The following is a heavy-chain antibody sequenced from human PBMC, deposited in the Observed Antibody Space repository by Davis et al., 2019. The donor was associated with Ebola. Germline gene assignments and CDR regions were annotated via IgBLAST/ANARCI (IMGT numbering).Heavy chain of an antibody. CDR3: ARGMYSSSTGGMDV. CDR1: GFTFSSYW. V-gene: IGHV3-72*01. CDR2: TRNKANSYTT. J-gene: IGHJ6*02. D-gene: IGHD6-13*01. Sequence: GESLKISCAASGFTFSSYWMSWVRQAPGKGLEWVGRTRNKANSYTTEYAASVKGRFTISRDDSKNSLYLQMNSLKTEDTAVYYCARGMYSSSTGGMDVWGQGTTVTVSS.